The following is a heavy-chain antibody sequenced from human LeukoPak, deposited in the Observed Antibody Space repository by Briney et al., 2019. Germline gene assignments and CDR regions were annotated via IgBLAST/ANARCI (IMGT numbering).Heavy chain of an antibody. CDR2: IYDSGST. CDR3: ARDCSGGSCYGAFDI. J-gene: IGHJ3*02. Sequence: SQTLSLTCTVSGASIRSGDYYWSWIRQPPGKGLEWIGYIYDSGSTYYNPSLKSRITISVDTSENRFPLRLSSVTATDTAVYYCARDCSGGSCYGAFDIWGQGTMVTVSS. CDR1: GASIRSGDYY. V-gene: IGHV4-30-4*01. D-gene: IGHD2-15*01.